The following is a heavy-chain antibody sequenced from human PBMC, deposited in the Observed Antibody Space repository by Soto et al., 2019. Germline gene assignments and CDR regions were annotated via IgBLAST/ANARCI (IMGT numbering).Heavy chain of an antibody. V-gene: IGHV4-39*07. CDR1: GGSISSSSYY. J-gene: IGHJ4*02. CDR2: IYYSGST. CDR3: ARAPYDYDSSGYYYDHFDY. D-gene: IGHD3-22*01. Sequence: PSETLSLTCTVSGGSISSSSYYWGWIRQPPGKGLEWIGSIYYSGSTYYNPSLKSRVTISVDTSKNQFSLKLSSVTAADTAVYYCARAPYDYDSSGYYYDHFDYWGQGTLVTVSS.